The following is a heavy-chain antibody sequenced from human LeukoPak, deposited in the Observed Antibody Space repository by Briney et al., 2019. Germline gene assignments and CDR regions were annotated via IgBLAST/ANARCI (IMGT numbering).Heavy chain of an antibody. V-gene: IGHV4-30-4*08. CDR1: GGSISSVGSY. CDR3: ARGSEGRFLEWLAGDI. J-gene: IGHJ3*02. CDR2: IYYSGST. D-gene: IGHD3-3*01. Sequence: PSETLSLTCTVSGGSISSVGSYWTWIRQPPGKGLEWIGYIYYSGSTYYNPSLKSRVTISVDTSKNQFSLKLSSVTAADTAVYYCARGSEGRFLEWLAGDIWGQGTMVTVSS.